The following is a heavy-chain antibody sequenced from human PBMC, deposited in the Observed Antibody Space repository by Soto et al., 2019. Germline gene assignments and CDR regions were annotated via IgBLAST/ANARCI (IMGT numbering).Heavy chain of an antibody. Sequence: PSETLSLTCTLSAGSISSGDYYWSWIRQPPGKGLQWIGYICYSGSTYYNPSLKSRVTISVDTSKNQLSLKLSCVTAADTAVYYCAGGRFGDHKGFDPWGQGTLVTVSS. D-gene: IGHD3-10*01. CDR1: AGSISSGDYY. CDR2: ICYSGST. CDR3: AGGRFGDHKGFDP. J-gene: IGHJ5*02. V-gene: IGHV4-30-4*01.